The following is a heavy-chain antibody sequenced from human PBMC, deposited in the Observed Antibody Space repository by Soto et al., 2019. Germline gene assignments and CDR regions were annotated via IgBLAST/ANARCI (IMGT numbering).Heavy chain of an antibody. D-gene: IGHD6-19*01. J-gene: IGHJ6*02. Sequence: PGGSLRLSCAASRLMFSNNAMHWVRQAPGKGLEWVAVISYDGSNEHYADSVKGRFTISRDNSKNTLYLQMNSLRVEDTAVYYCARDRITVNVDYYYDMDVWGQGTTVTVSS. V-gene: IGHV3-30*04. CDR3: ARDRITVNVDYYYDMDV. CDR1: RLMFSNNA. CDR2: ISYDGSNE.